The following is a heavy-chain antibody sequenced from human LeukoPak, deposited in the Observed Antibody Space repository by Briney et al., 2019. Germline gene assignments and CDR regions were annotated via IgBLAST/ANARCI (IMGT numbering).Heavy chain of an antibody. CDR2: ISPSGGST. J-gene: IGHJ6*03. Sequence: ASVKVSCKASGYTFTSYYMHWVRQAPGQGLEWMGIISPSGGSTSYAQKFQGRVTMTRDMSTSTVYMELSSLRSEDTAVYYCARDIAAAGTGSTYYYYMDVWGKGTTVTVSS. CDR1: GYTFTSYY. D-gene: IGHD6-13*01. CDR3: ARDIAAAGTGSTYYYYMDV. V-gene: IGHV1-46*01.